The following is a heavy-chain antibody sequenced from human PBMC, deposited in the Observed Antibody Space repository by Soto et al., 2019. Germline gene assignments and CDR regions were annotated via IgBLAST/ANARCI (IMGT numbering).Heavy chain of an antibody. CDR3: ARGASRGTIFGVVPARYWYFDL. Sequence: QVQLVQSGAEVKKPGASVKVSCKASGYTFTSYYMHWVRQAPGQGLEWMGIINPSGGSTSYAQKFRGRVTMTRDTSTSTVYMELSSLRSEDTAVYYCARGASRGTIFGVVPARYWYFDLWGRGTLVTVSS. CDR1: GYTFTSYY. V-gene: IGHV1-46*01. J-gene: IGHJ2*01. D-gene: IGHD3-3*01. CDR2: INPSGGST.